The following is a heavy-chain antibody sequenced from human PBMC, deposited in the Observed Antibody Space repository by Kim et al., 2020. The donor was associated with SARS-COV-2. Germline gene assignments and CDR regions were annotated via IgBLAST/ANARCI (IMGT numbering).Heavy chain of an antibody. D-gene: IGHD3-9*01. V-gene: IGHV3-7*01. CDR2: VKKDGIGK. J-gene: IGHJ4*02. CDR3: ARHIFYSFAY. CDR1: GFLFTNSW. Sequence: GGSLRLSCVTSGFLFTNSWMTWVRQAPGKGLEWVANVKKDGIGKDYADSVQGRFSISRDNVENSVYLQMNSLRVEDTAVYYCARHIFYSFAYWGQGVLAT.